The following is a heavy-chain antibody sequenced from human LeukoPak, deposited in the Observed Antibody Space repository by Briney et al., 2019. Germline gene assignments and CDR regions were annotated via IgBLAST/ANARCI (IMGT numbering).Heavy chain of an antibody. CDR2: IRYDGSNK. J-gene: IGHJ4*02. CDR3: AKDRRISYYYGSGSVDY. CDR1: GFTFSSYG. Sequence: PGGSLRLSCAASGFTFSSYGTHWVRQAPGKGLEWVAFIRYDGSNKYYADSVKGRFTISRDNSKTTLYLQMNSLRAEDTAVYYCAKDRRISYYYGSGSVDYWGQGALVTVSS. D-gene: IGHD3-10*01. V-gene: IGHV3-30*02.